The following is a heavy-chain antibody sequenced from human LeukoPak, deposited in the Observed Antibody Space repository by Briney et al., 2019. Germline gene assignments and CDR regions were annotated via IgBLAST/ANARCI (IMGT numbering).Heavy chain of an antibody. Sequence: PGGSLRLSCAASGFTFSHYAMSRVRQAPGRGLEWVSGIFGDRTYYADSVEGRFIISRDNSRDTLYLQMNNLRVDDTALYYCAKDLPLSPVPPRAFDVWGRGTRVSVSS. J-gene: IGHJ3*01. D-gene: IGHD5/OR15-5a*01. V-gene: IGHV3-23*01. CDR1: GFTFSHYA. CDR2: IFGDRT. CDR3: AKDLPLSPVPPRAFDV.